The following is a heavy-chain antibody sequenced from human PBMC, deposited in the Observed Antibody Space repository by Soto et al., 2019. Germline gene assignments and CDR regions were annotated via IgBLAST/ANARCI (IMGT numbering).Heavy chain of an antibody. J-gene: IGHJ4*02. Sequence: XXTLSLTCAVYCGSFNGYYWTWIRQPPGRGMEWFGXINHSXSTNEKQWLKGXVSIAVDTXKTQISLKLTSVHDADKDVYYCARDKITGLFDYWGKGTLVTVYS. V-gene: IGHV4-34*01. CDR1: CGSFNGYY. CDR3: ARDKITGLFDY. CDR2: INHSXST. D-gene: IGHD2-8*02.